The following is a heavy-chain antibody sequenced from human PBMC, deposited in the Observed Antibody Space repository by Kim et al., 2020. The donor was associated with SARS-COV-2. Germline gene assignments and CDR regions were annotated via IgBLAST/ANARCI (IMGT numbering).Heavy chain of an antibody. J-gene: IGHJ4*02. D-gene: IGHD1-26*01. Sequence: ASVKVSCKASGYTFTGYYMHWVRQAPGQGLEWMGWINPNSGGTNYAQKFQGRVTMTRDTSISTAYMELSRLRSDDTAVYYCARVSWSRLVGATAHLAYWGQGTLVTVSS. CDR3: ARVSWSRLVGATAHLAY. CDR1: GYTFTGYY. V-gene: IGHV1-2*02. CDR2: INPNSGGT.